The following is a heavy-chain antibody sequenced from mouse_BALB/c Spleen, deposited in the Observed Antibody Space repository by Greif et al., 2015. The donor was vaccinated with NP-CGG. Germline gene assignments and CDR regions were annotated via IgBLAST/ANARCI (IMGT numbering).Heavy chain of an antibody. D-gene: IGHD2-1*01. Sequence: EVMLVESGGGLVQPGGSLRLSCATSGFTFTDYYMSWVRQPPGKALEWLGFIRNKANGYTTEYSASVKGRFTISRDNSQSILYLQMNTLRAEDSATYYCARVYYGVMDYWGQGTSVTVSS. V-gene: IGHV7-3*02. CDR3: ARVYYGVMDY. CDR2: IRNKANGYTT. J-gene: IGHJ4*01. CDR1: GFTFTDYY.